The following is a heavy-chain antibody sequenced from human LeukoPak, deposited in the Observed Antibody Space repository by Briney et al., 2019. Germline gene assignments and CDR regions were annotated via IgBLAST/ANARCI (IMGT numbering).Heavy chain of an antibody. CDR1: GGSISSSSYY. J-gene: IGHJ4*02. CDR3: ATSQCGSDCYLAGDY. D-gene: IGHD2-21*02. Sequence: PSETLSLTCTVSGGSISSSSYYWGWIRQPPGKGLEYIGSILYNENTYYNPSLKSRVIISIDTSKNQFSLNLNSVTAADTAVYYCATSQCGSDCYLAGDYWGQGTLVTVSS. V-gene: IGHV4-39*07. CDR2: ILYNENT.